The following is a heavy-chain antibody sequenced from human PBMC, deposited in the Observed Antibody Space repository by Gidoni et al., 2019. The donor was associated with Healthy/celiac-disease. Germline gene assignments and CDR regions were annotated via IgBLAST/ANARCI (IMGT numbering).Heavy chain of an antibody. CDR3: ASSSSNYFNWFDP. D-gene: IGHD4-4*01. Sequence: QLQLQESGSGLVKPSQTLSLTCAVSGGSISSGGYSWSWIRQPPGKGLEWIGYIYHRGSTYYNPSLKSRVTISVDRSKNQFSLKLSSVTAADTAVYYCASSSSNYFNWFDPWGQGTLVTVSS. V-gene: IGHV4-30-2*01. J-gene: IGHJ5*02. CDR1: GGSISSGGYS. CDR2: IYHRGST.